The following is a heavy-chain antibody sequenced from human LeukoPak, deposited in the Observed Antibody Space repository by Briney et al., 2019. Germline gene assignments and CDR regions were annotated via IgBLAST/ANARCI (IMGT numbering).Heavy chain of an antibody. V-gene: IGHV5-51*01. J-gene: IGHJ4*01. CDR3: AGRNVGNFPLNY. CDR2: IYPGDSDT. D-gene: IGHD1-1*01. Sequence: GESLKISCKGTGHTFTNTWIAWVRQMPGKGLEWMGIIYPGDSDTIYSPSFQGQVTISVDKSISTAYLQWSSPKASDTAMYYCAGRNVGNFPLNYWGQEPWSPSPQ. CDR1: GHTFTNTW.